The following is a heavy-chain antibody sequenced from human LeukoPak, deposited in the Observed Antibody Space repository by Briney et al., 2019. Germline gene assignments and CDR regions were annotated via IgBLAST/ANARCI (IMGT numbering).Heavy chain of an antibody. V-gene: IGHV3-48*01. D-gene: IGHD1-1*01. J-gene: IGHJ4*02. Sequence: GGSLRLSCAASGFTFSSYTMHWVRQAPGKGLEWVSYISSSSSTIYYADSVKGRFTISRDNSNNTLFLQMNSLRAEDTAVYYCAKVRTGHYFDYWGQGTLVTVSS. CDR3: AKVRTGHYFDY. CDR2: ISSSSSTI. CDR1: GFTFSSYT.